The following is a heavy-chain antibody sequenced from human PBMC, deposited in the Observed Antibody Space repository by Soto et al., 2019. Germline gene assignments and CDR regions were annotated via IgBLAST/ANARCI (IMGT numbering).Heavy chain of an antibody. J-gene: IGHJ5*02. CDR3: AKVPRSLFHGSGSLGGFDP. D-gene: IGHD3-10*01. Sequence: PGGSLRLSCAASGFTFSSYAMSWVRQAPGKGLEWVSAISGSGGSTYYADSVKGRFTISRDNSKNTLYLQMNSLRAEDTAVYYCAKVPRSLFHGSGSLGGFDPWGQGTLVTVSS. CDR1: GFTFSSYA. V-gene: IGHV3-23*01. CDR2: ISGSGGST.